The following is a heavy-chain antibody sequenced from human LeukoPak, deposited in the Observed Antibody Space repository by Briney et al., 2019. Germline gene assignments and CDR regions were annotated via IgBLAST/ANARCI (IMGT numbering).Heavy chain of an antibody. V-gene: IGHV1-69*06. Sequence: ASVKVSCKASGGTFSSYAISWVRQAPGQGLEWMGGIIPIFGTANYAQKCQGRVTITADKSTSTAYMELSSLRSEDTAVYYCARKSAGVTQFDYWGQGTLVTVSS. CDR3: ARKSAGVTQFDY. CDR2: IIPIFGTA. CDR1: GGTFSSYA. J-gene: IGHJ4*02. D-gene: IGHD2-8*01.